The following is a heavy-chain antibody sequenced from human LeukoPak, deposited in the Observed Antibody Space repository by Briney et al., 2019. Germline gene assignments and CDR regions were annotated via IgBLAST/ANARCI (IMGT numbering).Heavy chain of an antibody. CDR1: GGTFSSYA. J-gene: IGHJ4*02. CDR3: ARHGYSSEYYFDY. Sequence: GASVKVSCTASGGTFSSYAISWVRQAPGQGLEWMGGIIPIFGTANYAQKFQGRVTITADESTSTAYMELSSLRSEGTAVYYCARHGYSSEYYFDYWGQGTLVTVSS. D-gene: IGHD6-25*01. CDR2: IIPIFGTA. V-gene: IGHV1-69*13.